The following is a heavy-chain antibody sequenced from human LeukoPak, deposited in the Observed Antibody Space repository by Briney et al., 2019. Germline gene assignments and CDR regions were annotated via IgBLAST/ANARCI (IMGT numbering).Heavy chain of an antibody. D-gene: IGHD6-6*01. Sequence: GGSLRLSCAASGFALSSYAMSWVRQAPGKGLEWVSGINWNGGSTGYADSVKGRFTISRDNAKNSLYLQMNSLRAEDTALYYCARAHPYSSSSEYWGQGTLVTVSS. V-gene: IGHV3-20*04. CDR3: ARAHPYSSSSEY. CDR1: GFALSSYA. J-gene: IGHJ4*02. CDR2: INWNGGST.